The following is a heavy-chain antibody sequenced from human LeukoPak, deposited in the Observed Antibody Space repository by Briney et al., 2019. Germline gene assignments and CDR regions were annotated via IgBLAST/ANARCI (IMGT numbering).Heavy chain of an antibody. CDR1: GFTFSSYG. J-gene: IGHJ6*04. CDR2: ISYDGSNK. D-gene: IGHD3-10*01. CDR3: AKDFRGSGSYYTPYYYYYGMDV. Sequence: GGSLRLSCAAPGFTFSSYGMHWVRQAPGKGLEWVAVISYDGSNKYYADSVKGRFTISRDNSKNTLYLQMNSLRAEDTAVYYCAKDFRGSGSYYTPYYYYYGMDVWGKGTTVTVSS. V-gene: IGHV3-30*18.